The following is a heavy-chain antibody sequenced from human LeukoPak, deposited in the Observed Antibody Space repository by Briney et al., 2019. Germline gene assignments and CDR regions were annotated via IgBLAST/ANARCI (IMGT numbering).Heavy chain of an antibody. CDR1: GFTFSSYS. Sequence: PGGSLRLSCAASGFTFSSYSMNWVRQAPGKGLEWVSYISSGSGTIYYADSVKGRFTISRDSAKNSLYLQMNSLRAEDTAVYYCARGLDYWGQGTLVTVSS. CDR3: ARGLDY. V-gene: IGHV3-48*01. J-gene: IGHJ4*02. CDR2: ISSGSGTI.